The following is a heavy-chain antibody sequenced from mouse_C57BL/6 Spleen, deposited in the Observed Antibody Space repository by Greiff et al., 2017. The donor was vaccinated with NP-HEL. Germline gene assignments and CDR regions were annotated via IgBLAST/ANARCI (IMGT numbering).Heavy chain of an antibody. Sequence: EVMLVESGEGLVKPGGSLKLSCAASGFTFSSYAMSWVRQTPEKRLEWVAYISSGGDYIYYADTVKGRFTISRDNARNTLYLQMSSLKSEDTAMYYCTRELGHYYAMDYWGQGTSVTVSS. V-gene: IGHV5-9-1*02. CDR2: ISSGGDYI. J-gene: IGHJ4*01. CDR1: GFTFSSYA. D-gene: IGHD4-1*01. CDR3: TRELGHYYAMDY.